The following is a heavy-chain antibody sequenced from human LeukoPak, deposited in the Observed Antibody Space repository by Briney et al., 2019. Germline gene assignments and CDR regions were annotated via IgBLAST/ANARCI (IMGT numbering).Heavy chain of an antibody. CDR2: IGVDDDT. Sequence: PGGSLRLSCVASGLTFNNQDMHWVRQSAGKGLEWVSAIGVDDDTYYSASVKGRFTISRENARNSLDLQMNSLRAEDTAVYYCARERTRGCNGDICLDGFDIWGRGTKVTVSS. CDR3: ARERTRGCNGDICLDGFDI. D-gene: IGHD2-15*01. V-gene: IGHV3-13*01. J-gene: IGHJ3*02. CDR1: GLTFNNQD.